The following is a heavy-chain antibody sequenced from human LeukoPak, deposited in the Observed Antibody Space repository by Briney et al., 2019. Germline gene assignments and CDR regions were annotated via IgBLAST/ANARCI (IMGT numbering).Heavy chain of an antibody. J-gene: IGHJ4*02. Sequence: GGSLRLSCATSGFTFGVYAMSWVRQAPGKGLEWVGFIRSKTYGATTEYATSVKGRSTISRDDSKSIAYLQINGLETEDTAFYYCARHKAVAITYFDHWGQGTLVTVSS. CDR3: ARHKAVAITYFDH. CDR2: IRSKTYGATT. CDR1: GFTFGVYA. V-gene: IGHV3-49*04. D-gene: IGHD6-19*01.